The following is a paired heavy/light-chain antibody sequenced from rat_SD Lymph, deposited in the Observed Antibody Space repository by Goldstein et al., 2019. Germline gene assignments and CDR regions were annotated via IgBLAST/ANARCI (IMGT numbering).Heavy chain of an antibody. CDR3: TRDRSGDDVMDA. CDR2: MWYDGDT. V-gene: IGHV2-63*01. J-gene: IGHJ4*01. CDR1: GFSLTSYS. Sequence: QVQLKESGPGLVQPSETLSLTCTVSGFSLTSYSVSWVRQPSGKGPEWMGRMWYDGDTAYNSALKSRLSISRDTSKNQVFLKMNSLQTDDTGTYYCTRDRSGDDVMDAWGQGASVTVSS. D-gene: IGHD1-1*01.
Light chain of an antibody. CDR1: EGVNSY. V-gene: IGKV3S11*01. J-gene: IGKJ5*01. Sequence: DTVLTQSPALAVSPGERVSISCRASEGVNSYMHWYQQKPGQQPKLLIYKASNLASGVPARFSGSGSGTDFTLTIDPVEADDTATYFCQQSWNDPPTFGSGTKLEIK. CDR2: KAS. CDR3: QQSWNDPPT.